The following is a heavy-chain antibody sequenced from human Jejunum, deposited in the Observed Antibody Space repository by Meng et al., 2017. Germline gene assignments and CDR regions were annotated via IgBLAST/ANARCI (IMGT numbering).Heavy chain of an antibody. Sequence: VKLPQWGAGLLKPSETLSLTCAVYGGSISDYYWTWIRQPPGKGLEWIGEINDSGSTNYNPSLKSRVTISVDTSKSQFYLRVSSVTAADTAVYYCARGNEYSNYGADFWGQGTLVTVSS. J-gene: IGHJ4*02. CDR2: INDSGST. D-gene: IGHD4-11*01. CDR1: GGSISDYY. V-gene: IGHV4-34*01. CDR3: ARGNEYSNYGADF.